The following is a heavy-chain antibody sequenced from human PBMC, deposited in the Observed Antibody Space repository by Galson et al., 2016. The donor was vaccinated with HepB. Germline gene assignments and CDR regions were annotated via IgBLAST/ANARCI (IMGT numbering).Heavy chain of an antibody. CDR3: ARDLVTSYGYLGDY. J-gene: IGHJ4*02. Sequence: SLRLSCAASGFTFSNAWMNWVRQAPGKGLEWVSTISGSGGNTYYADSVKGRFTISRDNSKNTVYLQMNSLRADDTAVYYCARDLVTSYGYLGDYCGQGTLVTVSS. CDR2: ISGSGGNT. CDR1: GFTFSNAW. D-gene: IGHD5-18*01. V-gene: IGHV3-23*01.